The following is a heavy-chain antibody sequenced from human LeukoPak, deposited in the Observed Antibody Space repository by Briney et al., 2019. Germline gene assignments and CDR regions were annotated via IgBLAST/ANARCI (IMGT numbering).Heavy chain of an antibody. CDR2: ISSGSTYK. D-gene: IGHD6-19*01. CDR3: TRGPTLIGVAGTWPLDY. V-gene: IGHV3-21*01. J-gene: IGHJ4*02. Sequence: GGSLRLSCAASGFTSSDYRMHWVRQAPGKGLEWVSSISSGSTYKYSADSLKGRFTISRDNAKNSLYLQMNSLRAEDSAVYYCTRGPTLIGVAGTWPLDYWGQGTLVTVSS. CDR1: GFTSSDYR.